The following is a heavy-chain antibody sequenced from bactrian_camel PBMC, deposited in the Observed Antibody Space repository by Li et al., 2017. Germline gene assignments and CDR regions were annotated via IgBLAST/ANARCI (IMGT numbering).Heavy chain of an antibody. CDR2: MATSGGRP. D-gene: IGHD4*01. CDR3: AAGRTSTLVPARYTY. J-gene: IGHJ4*01. CDR1: GTNYRLDC. Sequence: VQLVESGGSSVEAGGSLKLSCVVSGTNYRLDCMGWFRQAVGSEREGIACMATSGGRPYYADSVKGRFTISKDNTESTLYLQMDSLEPEDTAMYYCAAGRTSTLVPARYTYWGLGTQV. V-gene: IGHV3S54*01.